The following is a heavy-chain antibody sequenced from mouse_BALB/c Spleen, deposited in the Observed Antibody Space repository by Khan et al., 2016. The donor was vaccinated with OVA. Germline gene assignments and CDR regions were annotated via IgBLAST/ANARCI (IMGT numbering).Heavy chain of an antibody. V-gene: IGHV2-6-7*01. D-gene: IGHD2-4*01. Sequence: VELKQSGPGLVAPSQSLSITCTVSGFSLTGYGVNWVRQPPGKGLEWLGMIWGDGSTDYNSALKSRLSISKDNSKSQVFLKMNSLQTDDTAMYYCSREIYYDYAYYYAMDYWGQGTSVTVSS. J-gene: IGHJ4*01. CDR2: IWGDGST. CDR1: GFSLTGYG. CDR3: SREIYYDYAYYYAMDY.